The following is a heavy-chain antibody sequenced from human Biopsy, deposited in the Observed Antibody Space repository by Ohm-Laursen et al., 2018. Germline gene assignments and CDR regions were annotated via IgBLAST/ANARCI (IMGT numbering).Heavy chain of an antibody. CDR1: GGSISNNNYY. Sequence: PSQTLSLTWTVSGGSISNNNYYWGWIRQPPGKGLEWIGSIFYRGSTHYKPSLKSRVNISVDTSKNQFSLKLNSVTAADTAVYYCAGDYDTSGYYYVSWGQGTLVTVSS. J-gene: IGHJ5*02. V-gene: IGHV4-39*01. CDR2: IFYRGST. CDR3: AGDYDTSGYYYVS. D-gene: IGHD3-22*01.